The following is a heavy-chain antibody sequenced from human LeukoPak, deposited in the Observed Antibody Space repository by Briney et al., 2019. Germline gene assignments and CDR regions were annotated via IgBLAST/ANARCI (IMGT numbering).Heavy chain of an antibody. J-gene: IGHJ4*02. CDR1: GYTFTSYD. CDR2: ISAYNGNT. D-gene: IGHD6-13*01. V-gene: IGHV1-18*01. CDR3: ASSPSIAAAGNYYLDY. Sequence: ASVKVSCKASGYTFTSYDISWVRQAPGQGLEWMGWISAYNGNTNYAQKLQGRVTMTTDTSTSTAYMKLRSLRSDDTAVYYCASSPSIAAAGNYYLDYWGQGTLVTVSS.